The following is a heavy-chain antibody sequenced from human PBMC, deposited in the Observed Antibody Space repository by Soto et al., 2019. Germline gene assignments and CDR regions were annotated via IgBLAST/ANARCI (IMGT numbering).Heavy chain of an antibody. CDR1: GGSIISSSYY. D-gene: IGHD3-3*01. Sequence: SETLSLTCTVSGGSIISSSYYWGWIRQPPGKGLEWIGSIYYSGSTYYNPSLKSRVTISVDTSKNQFSLKLSSVTAADTAVYYCARLDFWSGISIRYWGQGTLVTVSS. J-gene: IGHJ4*02. CDR2: IYYSGST. CDR3: ARLDFWSGISIRY. V-gene: IGHV4-39*01.